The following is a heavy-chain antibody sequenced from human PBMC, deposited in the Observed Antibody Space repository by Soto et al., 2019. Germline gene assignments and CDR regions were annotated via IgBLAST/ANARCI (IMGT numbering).Heavy chain of an antibody. D-gene: IGHD3-3*01. CDR2: ISSSGSTI. V-gene: IGHV3-48*04. CDR1: GFTFSSYS. J-gene: IGHJ6*02. CDR3: ARDPVSNYDFWSGYYSAYGMDV. Sequence: GGSLRLSCAASGFTFSSYSMNWVRQAPWKGLEWVSYISSSGSTIFYADSVKGRFTISRDNAKNSLYLQMNSLRVEDTAIYYCARDPVSNYDFWSGYYSAYGMDVWGQGTTVTVSS.